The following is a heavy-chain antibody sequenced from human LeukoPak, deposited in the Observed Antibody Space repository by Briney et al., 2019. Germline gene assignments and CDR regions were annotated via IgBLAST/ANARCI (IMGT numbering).Heavy chain of an antibody. Sequence: GRSLRLSCAASGFTFSSYAMHWVRQAPGKGLEWVAVISYDGSNKYYADSVKGRFTISRDNSKNTLYLQMNSLRAEDTAVYYCAKAPHIVVVPAAYFDYWGQGTLVTVSS. J-gene: IGHJ4*02. CDR1: GFTFSSYA. CDR3: AKAPHIVVVPAAYFDY. D-gene: IGHD2-2*01. V-gene: IGHV3-30*04. CDR2: ISYDGSNK.